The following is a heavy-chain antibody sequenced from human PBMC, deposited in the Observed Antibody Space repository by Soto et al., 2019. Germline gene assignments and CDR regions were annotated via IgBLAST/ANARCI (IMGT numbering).Heavy chain of an antibody. Sequence: GGSLRLSCAVSGFSVSNTYMSWVRQAPGKGLEWISVIYRGRATYYADSVKGRFTISRDDSRNTVYLQMNSLTTEDTAVYFCARDRSDSSRADSFDIWGQGTMVTVSS. CDR3: ARDRSDSSRADSFDI. V-gene: IGHV3-53*01. D-gene: IGHD6-25*01. CDR2: IYRGRAT. J-gene: IGHJ3*02. CDR1: GFSVSNTY.